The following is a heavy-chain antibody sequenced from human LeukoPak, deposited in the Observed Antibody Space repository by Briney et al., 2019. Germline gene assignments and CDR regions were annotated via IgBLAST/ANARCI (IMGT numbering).Heavy chain of an antibody. D-gene: IGHD3-10*01. CDR2: IRSKANNYAT. V-gene: IGHV3-73*01. Sequence: PGGSLRLSCAASGFSFIGFPIHWVRQPSGKGLEWVGRIRSKANNYATVYGASVKGRFTISRDDSKNTTYLQMNSLKTEDTALYYCTFDDPWGQGTLVTVSS. J-gene: IGHJ5*02. CDR1: GFSFIGFP. CDR3: TFDDP.